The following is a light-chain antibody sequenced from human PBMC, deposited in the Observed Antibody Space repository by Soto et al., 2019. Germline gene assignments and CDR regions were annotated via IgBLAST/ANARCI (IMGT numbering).Light chain of an antibody. CDR2: GAS. CDR1: QDFHRN. J-gene: IGKJ5*01. CDR3: QQYDNLPTT. V-gene: IGKV3D-15*01. Sequence: DIVLAHSLAALSVSLLDRGPLXLQASQDFHRNLTWYHQKPGKPPRLLIDGASTMATGIPSRFSGSGSGTEFTFTISSLQSEDVVIYYCQQYDNLPTTFGQGTRLEI.